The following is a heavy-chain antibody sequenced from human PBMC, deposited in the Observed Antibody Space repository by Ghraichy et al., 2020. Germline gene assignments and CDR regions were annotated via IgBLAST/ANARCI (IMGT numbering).Heavy chain of an antibody. CDR1: GGSISSYY. D-gene: IGHD2-21*01. CDR2: IYYSGST. J-gene: IGHJ3*01. Sequence: SETLSLTCTASGGSISSYYWSWIRQPPGKGLEWIGYIYYSGSTNYNPSLKSRVIISLDTSKNQFSLKLSSVTAADTAVYYCARDSFSGELSCSGGDCYSPTFDFWGQGTMVTVFS. V-gene: IGHV4-59*01. CDR3: ARDSFSGELSCSGGDCYSPTFDF.